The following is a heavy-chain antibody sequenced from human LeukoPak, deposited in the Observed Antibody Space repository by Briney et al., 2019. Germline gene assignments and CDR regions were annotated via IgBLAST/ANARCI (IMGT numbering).Heavy chain of an antibody. V-gene: IGHV3-23*01. D-gene: IGHD1-26*01. J-gene: IGHJ4*02. Sequence: QSGGSLRLSCAASGFTFSSYGMYWVRQAPGKGLEWVSTISGNGGSTYHADSVKGRFTISRDNSKSTLYLQMNSLRAEDTAVYYCAKRSYAGEFDYWGQGTLVTVSS. CDR1: GFTFSSYG. CDR3: AKRSYAGEFDY. CDR2: ISGNGGST.